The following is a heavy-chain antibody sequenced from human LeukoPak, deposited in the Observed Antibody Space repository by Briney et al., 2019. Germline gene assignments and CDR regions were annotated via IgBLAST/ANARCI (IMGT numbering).Heavy chain of an antibody. CDR3: AKASIAARPQLDWFDP. D-gene: IGHD6-6*01. Sequence: GASVKVSCKASGYTFTGYYMHWVRQAPGQGLERMGRINPNSGGTNYAQKFQGRVTMTRDTSISTAYMELSRLRSDDTAVYYCAKASIAARPQLDWFDPWGQGTLVTVSS. CDR1: GYTFTGYY. V-gene: IGHV1-2*06. CDR2: INPNSGGT. J-gene: IGHJ5*02.